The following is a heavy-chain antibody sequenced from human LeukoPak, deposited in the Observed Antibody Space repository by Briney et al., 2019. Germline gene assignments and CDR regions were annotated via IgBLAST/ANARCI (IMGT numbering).Heavy chain of an antibody. CDR2: INHSVST. V-gene: IGHV4-34*01. D-gene: IGHD5-24*01. CDR1: GGSFSGYY. CDR3: ARGKMATKRRYFDY. J-gene: IGHJ4*02. Sequence: PSETRSLTCAVDGGSFSGYYWSWIRQPPGKGLEWIGEINHSVSTNYNPSLKTRVTISVDTSKKQFSLKLSSVTAADTAVYYCARGKMATKRRYFDYWGQGTLVTVSS.